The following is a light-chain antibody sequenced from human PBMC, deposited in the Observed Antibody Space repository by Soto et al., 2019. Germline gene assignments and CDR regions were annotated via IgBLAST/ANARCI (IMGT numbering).Light chain of an antibody. J-gene: IGKJ2*01. CDR2: KAS. CDR3: QQYNSSPYT. CDR1: QSISSW. V-gene: IGKV1-5*03. Sequence: DIQMTQSPSTLSASVGDRVIITCRASQSISSWLARYQQKPGKAPNLLIYKASSLESGVPSRFSGSGSGTEFTLTISSLQPDDFATYYCQQYNSSPYTFGQGTKLEIK.